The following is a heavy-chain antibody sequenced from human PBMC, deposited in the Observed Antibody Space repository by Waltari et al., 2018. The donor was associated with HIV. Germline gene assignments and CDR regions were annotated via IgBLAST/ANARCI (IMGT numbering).Heavy chain of an antibody. CDR2: ISGSGSNT. CDR3: AKRGDLWYFDL. Sequence: EVQLLESGGGLVQPGGSRSLSCEAPGFTFINYVMSWVRQAPGKGLEWVSGISGSGSNTYYADSVKGRFTISRDNSKNTVYLQVNSLRAEDTAVYYCAKRGDLWYFDLWGRGTLVTFSS. J-gene: IGHJ2*01. D-gene: IGHD3-3*01. V-gene: IGHV3-23*01. CDR1: GFTFINYV.